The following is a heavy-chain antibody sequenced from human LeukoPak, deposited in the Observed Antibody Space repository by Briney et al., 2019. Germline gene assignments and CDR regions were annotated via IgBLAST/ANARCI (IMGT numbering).Heavy chain of an antibody. D-gene: IGHD1-20*01. CDR1: GGTFSSYA. J-gene: IGHJ4*02. CDR2: IIPIFGTA. Sequence: GASEKVSCKASGGTFSSYAISWVRQAPGQGLEWMGGIIPIFGTANYAQKFQGRVTITTDESTSTAYMELSSLRSEDTAVYYCARALPESYNWIHWGQGTLVTVSS. CDR3: ARALPESYNWIH. V-gene: IGHV1-69*05.